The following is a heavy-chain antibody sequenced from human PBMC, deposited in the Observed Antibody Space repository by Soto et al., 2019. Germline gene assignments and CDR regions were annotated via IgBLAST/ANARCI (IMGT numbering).Heavy chain of an antibody. CDR1: GYTFSDYY. J-gene: IGHJ5*02. V-gene: IGHV1-2*02. D-gene: IGHD3-22*01. CDR2: INPNSGNT. CDR3: ARDLRGYANWFDT. Sequence: QVQVEQSGAEVKKPGASVKVSCKTSGYTFSDYYMHWVRQAPGQGLEWMGWINPNSGNTDYAQKFRGRVTMTRDTSITTAYMELTSLRSDDTAMYYCARDLRGYANWFDTGGQGTLVTVSS.